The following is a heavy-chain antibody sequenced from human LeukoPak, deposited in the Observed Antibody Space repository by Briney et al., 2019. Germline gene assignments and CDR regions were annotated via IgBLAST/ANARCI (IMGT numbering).Heavy chain of an antibody. J-gene: IGHJ4*02. CDR1: GFTFSSYG. D-gene: IGHD3-10*01. CDR2: IRYDGSNK. CDR3: AKAALWFGDALDY. V-gene: IGHV3-30*02. Sequence: GGSLRLSCAASGFTFSSYGMHWVRQAPGKGLEWVAFIRYDGSNKYYADSVKGRFTISRDNSKNTLYLQMNSLRAEDTAVYYCAKAALWFGDALDYWGQGTLVTVSS.